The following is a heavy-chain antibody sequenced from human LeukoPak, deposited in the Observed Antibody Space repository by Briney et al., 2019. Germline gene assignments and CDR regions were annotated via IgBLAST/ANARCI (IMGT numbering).Heavy chain of an antibody. D-gene: IGHD6-19*01. CDR2: IKQDGSEK. V-gene: IGHV3-7*05. J-gene: IGHJ4*02. CDR1: GFTFSSYW. CDR3: ARGGPYSSGWYGGFDY. Sequence: GGSLRLSCAASGFTFSSYWMSWVRQAPGKGLEWVANIKQDGSEKYYVDSVKGRFTISRDNSKNTLYLQMNSLRAEDTAVYYCARGGPYSSGWYGGFDYWGQGTLVTVSS.